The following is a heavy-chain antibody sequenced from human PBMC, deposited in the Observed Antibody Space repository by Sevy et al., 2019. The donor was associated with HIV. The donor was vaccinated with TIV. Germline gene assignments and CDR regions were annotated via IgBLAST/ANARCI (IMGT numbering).Heavy chain of an antibody. CDR1: GYDTTNYA. CDR2: INTNTGKP. V-gene: IGHV7-4-1*02. D-gene: IGHD6-6*01. J-gene: IGHJ4*02. CDR3: ASPFLYSSSPEADY. Sequence: ASVKVSCKASGYDTTNYAINWVRQAPGQGLEWMGWINTNTGKPTYAQAFKGRFVFSLDTSVSTAYLQISSLRAEDTAVYYCASPFLYSSSPEADYWGQGTLVTVSS.